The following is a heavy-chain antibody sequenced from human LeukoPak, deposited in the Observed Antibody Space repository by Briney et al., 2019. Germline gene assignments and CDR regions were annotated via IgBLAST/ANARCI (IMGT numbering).Heavy chain of an antibody. D-gene: IGHD3-3*01. CDR3: AKDIYTRFLETGFDY. CDR1: GFTFSDYY. Sequence: PGGSLRLSCAASGFTFSDYYMSWIRQAPGKGLEWVSYISSSGSTIYYADSVKGRFTISRDNAKNSLYLQMNSLRAEDTALYYCAKDIYTRFLETGFDYWGQGTLVTVSS. V-gene: IGHV3-11*01. CDR2: ISSSGSTI. J-gene: IGHJ4*02.